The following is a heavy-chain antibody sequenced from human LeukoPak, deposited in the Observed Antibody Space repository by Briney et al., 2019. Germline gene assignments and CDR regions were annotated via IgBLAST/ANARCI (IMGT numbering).Heavy chain of an antibody. V-gene: IGHV1-8*01. J-gene: IGHJ4*02. D-gene: IGHD3-10*01. CDR2: MNPNSGNT. CDR3: ARASRITMVRGVMGY. CDR1: GYTFTSYD. Sequence: ASVKASCKASGYTFTSYDINWVRQATGQGLEWMGWMNPNSGNTGYAQRFQGRVTMTRNTSISTAYMELSSLRSEDTAVYYCARASRITMVRGVMGYWGQGTLVTVSS.